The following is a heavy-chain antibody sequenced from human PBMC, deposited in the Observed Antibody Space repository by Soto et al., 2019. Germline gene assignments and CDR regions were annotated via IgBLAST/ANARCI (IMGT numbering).Heavy chain of an antibody. Sequence: GSLRLSCSASGFTFSSYWMHWVRQAPGKGLVWVSRISSDGSSTSYADSVKGRFTISRDNAKNTVYLQMNSLRAEDTAVYYCARAQAVAGTGGYYWGQGTVVTVSS. D-gene: IGHD6-19*01. V-gene: IGHV3-74*01. J-gene: IGHJ4*02. CDR3: ARAQAVAGTGGYY. CDR1: GFTFSSYW. CDR2: ISSDGSST.